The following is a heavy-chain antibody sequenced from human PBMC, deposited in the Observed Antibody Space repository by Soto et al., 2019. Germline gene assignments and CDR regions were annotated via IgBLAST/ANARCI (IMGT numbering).Heavy chain of an antibody. D-gene: IGHD4-17*01. V-gene: IGHV4-39*01. CDR2: IYYSGST. CDR1: GGSISSSSYY. CDR3: ARLFLQGTVTTRDESQGKAFDY. J-gene: IGHJ4*02. Sequence: SETLSLTCTVSGGSISSSSYYWGWIRQPPGKGLEWIGSIYYSGSTYYNPSLKSRVTISVDTSKNQFSLKLSSVTAADTAVYYCARLFLQGTVTTRDESQGKAFDYWGQGTLVTVSS.